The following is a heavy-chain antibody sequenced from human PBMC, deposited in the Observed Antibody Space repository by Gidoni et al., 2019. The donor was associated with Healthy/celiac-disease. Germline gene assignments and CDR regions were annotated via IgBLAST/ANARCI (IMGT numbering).Heavy chain of an antibody. J-gene: IGHJ3*02. CDR3: ARGEHYDFWSGYYSGAFDI. CDR1: GVTFSSYE. Sequence: EVQLVESGGGLVQPGGSLRRSCAASGVTFSSYEMNWVRQAPGKGLEWVSYISSSGSTIYYADSVKGRFTISRDNAKNSLYLQMNSLRAEDTAVYYCARGEHYDFWSGYYSGAFDIWGQGTMVTVSS. D-gene: IGHD3-3*01. CDR2: ISSSGSTI. V-gene: IGHV3-48*03.